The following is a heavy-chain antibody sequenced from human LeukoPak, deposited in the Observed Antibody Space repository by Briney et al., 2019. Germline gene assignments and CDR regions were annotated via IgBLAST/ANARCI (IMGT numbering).Heavy chain of an antibody. V-gene: IGHV3-74*01. J-gene: IGHJ4*02. Sequence: GGSLRLSCTASGFSFSGHWMHWARQLPGKGLVWVSRISPTGSTTSYADSVKGRFTISRDNSKNTLYLQMNSLRAEDTAVYYCARDFGYYYGSGSPLDYWGQGTLVTVSS. CDR3: ARDFGYYYGSGSPLDY. D-gene: IGHD3-10*01. CDR1: GFSFSGHW. CDR2: ISPTGSTT.